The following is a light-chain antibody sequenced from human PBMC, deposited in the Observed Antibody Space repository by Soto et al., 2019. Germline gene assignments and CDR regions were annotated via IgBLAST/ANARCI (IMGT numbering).Light chain of an antibody. V-gene: IGLV2-14*01. J-gene: IGLJ7*01. CDR1: SSDVGGYNY. CDR3: SSYTSSSTLGV. Sequence: QSGLTQPASVSGSPGQSITISCTGTSSDVGGYNYVSWYQQHPGKAPKLMIYDVSNRPSGVSNRFSGSKSGNTASLTISGLQAEDEADYYCSSYTSSSTLGVFGTGTQLTVL. CDR2: DVS.